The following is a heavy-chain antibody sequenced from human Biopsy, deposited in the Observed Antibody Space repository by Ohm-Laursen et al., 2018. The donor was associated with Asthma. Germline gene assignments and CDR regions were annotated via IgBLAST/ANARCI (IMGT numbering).Heavy chain of an antibody. CDR3: ARTIGTGDWYFDV. Sequence: SDTLSLTCAVSGDSISSNSWWTWVRQSPGRGLEWIGEIYYSGSTNYHPSLKARVTISVTKSKNQFSLRLPSVTAADTAVYYCARTIGTGDWYFDVWGRDPLVTVSS. CDR1: GDSISSNSW. V-gene: IGHV4-4*02. D-gene: IGHD1-1*01. CDR2: IYYSGST. J-gene: IGHJ2*01.